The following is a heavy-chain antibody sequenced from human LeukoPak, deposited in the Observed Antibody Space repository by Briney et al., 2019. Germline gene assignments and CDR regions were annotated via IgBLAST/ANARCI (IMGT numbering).Heavy chain of an antibody. J-gene: IGHJ4*02. CDR1: GFTFSSSW. CDR2: MKQDGSQK. Sequence: GGSLRLSCAASGFTFSSSWMSWVRLAPGKGLEWVANMKQDGSQKYYVDSVKGRFTISRDNAKNSLYLQMNSLRAEDTAVYYCARYYGDYVFDYWGQGTLVTVSS. CDR3: ARYYGDYVFDY. D-gene: IGHD4-17*01. V-gene: IGHV3-7*03.